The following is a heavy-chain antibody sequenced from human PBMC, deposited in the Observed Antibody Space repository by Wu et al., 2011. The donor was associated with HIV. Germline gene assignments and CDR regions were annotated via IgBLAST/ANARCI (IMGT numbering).Heavy chain of an antibody. CDR2: INGYNGNS. J-gene: IGHJ4*02. Sequence: QVQLVQSGAEVKKPGSSVKVSCKASGKGFPTSLVTWVRQAPGQGLEWLGWINGYNGNSRYRQNFQGRVTMTKDTSTSTAYMELRSLTSDDTAVYYCARGEDYYGSSGYHGYWGQGTLVTVSS. CDR3: ARGEDYYGSSGYHGY. CDR1: GKGFPTSL. V-gene: IGHV1-18*01. D-gene: IGHD3-22*01.